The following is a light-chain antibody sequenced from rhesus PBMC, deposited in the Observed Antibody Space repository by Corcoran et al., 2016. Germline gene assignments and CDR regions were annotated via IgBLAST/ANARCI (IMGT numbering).Light chain of an antibody. CDR2: AAS. CDR3: LQDYTTPWT. J-gene: IGKJ1*01. Sequence: DIQMTQSPSSLSASVGDRVTVTCRASQGINKELSWYQQKPGKAPTLLFYAASSLRPGVSSRFSGSGSGTDYTLTISSLQPDDFATYYCLQDYTTPWTFGQGTKVEIK. CDR1: QGINKE. V-gene: IGKV1-94*01.